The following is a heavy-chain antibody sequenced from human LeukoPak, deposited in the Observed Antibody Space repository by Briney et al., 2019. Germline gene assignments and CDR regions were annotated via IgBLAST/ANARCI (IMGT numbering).Heavy chain of an antibody. CDR2: ISGSGGST. J-gene: IGHJ4*02. D-gene: IGHD6-13*01. CDR1: GFTFSSYA. Sequence: GGSLRLSCAASGFTFSSYAMSWVRQSPGKGLEWVSAISGSGGSTYYADSVKGRFTISRDNSKNTLYLQMNSLRAEDTAVYYCAKAPAAGQLNYFDYWGQGTLVTVSS. CDR3: AKAPAAGQLNYFDY. V-gene: IGHV3-23*01.